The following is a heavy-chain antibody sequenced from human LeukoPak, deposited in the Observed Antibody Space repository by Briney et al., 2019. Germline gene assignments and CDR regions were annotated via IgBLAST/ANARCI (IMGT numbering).Heavy chain of an antibody. CDR2: IKDDDSDT. J-gene: IGHJ4*02. CDR1: GFTFSSYW. D-gene: IGHD5-12*01. Sequence: PGGSLRLSCAASGFTFSSYWMHWVRQAPGKGLVWGSRIKDDDSDTNYADSVKGRFTISRDNAKNTLYLQMNSLRAEDTAVYYCTTIRPDYWGQGTLVTVSS. CDR3: TTIRPDY. V-gene: IGHV3-74*01.